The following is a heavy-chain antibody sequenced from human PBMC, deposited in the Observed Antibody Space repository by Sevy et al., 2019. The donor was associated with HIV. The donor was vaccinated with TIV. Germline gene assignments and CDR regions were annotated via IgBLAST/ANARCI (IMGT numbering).Heavy chain of an antibody. V-gene: IGHV3-43*01. D-gene: IGHD3-10*01. J-gene: IGHJ4*02. CDR3: AKEGQGYGSGSFDY. CDR2: ISWDGGST. Sequence: GGSLRLSCTASGFTFDDYTMHWVRQAPGKGLEWVSLISWDGGSTYYADSVKGRFTISRDNSKNSLYLQMNSLRTEDTALYYCAKEGQGYGSGSFDYWGQRTLVTVSS. CDR1: GFTFDDYT.